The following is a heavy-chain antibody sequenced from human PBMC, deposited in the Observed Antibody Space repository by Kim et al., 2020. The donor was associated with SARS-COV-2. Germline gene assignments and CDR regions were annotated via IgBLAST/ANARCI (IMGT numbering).Heavy chain of an antibody. CDR2: ISSSSSYI. J-gene: IGHJ5*02. CDR3: ARDVGGGIVVVITTGWFDP. D-gene: IGHD3-22*01. V-gene: IGHV3-21*01. CDR1: GFTFSSYS. Sequence: GGSLRLSCAASGFTFSSYSMNWVRQAPGKGLEWVSSISSSSSYIYYADSVKGRFTISRDNAKNSLYLQMNSLRAEDTAVYYCARDVGGGIVVVITTGWFDPWGQGTLVTVSS.